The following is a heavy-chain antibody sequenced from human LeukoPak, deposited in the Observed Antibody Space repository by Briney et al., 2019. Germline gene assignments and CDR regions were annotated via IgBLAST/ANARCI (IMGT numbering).Heavy chain of an antibody. J-gene: IGHJ4*02. Sequence: SETLSLTCAVYGGSFSGYYWSWIRQPPGKGLEWIGSIYHSGSTYYNPSLKSRVTISVDTSKNQFSLKLSSVTAADTAVYYCARVAAVAGEVIHWGQGTLVTVSS. CDR3: ARVAAVAGEVIH. V-gene: IGHV4-34*01. D-gene: IGHD6-19*01. CDR2: IYHSGST. CDR1: GGSFSGYY.